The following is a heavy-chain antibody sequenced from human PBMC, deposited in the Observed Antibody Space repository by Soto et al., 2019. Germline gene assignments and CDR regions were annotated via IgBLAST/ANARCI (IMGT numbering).Heavy chain of an antibody. J-gene: IGHJ4*02. CDR2: ISSNGGST. CDR3: ARGGCLGSTSCYRHTYFDY. CDR1: GFTFSSYA. D-gene: IGHD2-2*01. Sequence: GGSLRLSCAASGFTFSSYAMHWVRQAPGKGLEYVSAISSNGGSTYYAISVKGRFTISRDNSKNTLYLQMGSLRAEDMAVYYCARGGCLGSTSCYRHTYFDYWGQGTLVTVSS. V-gene: IGHV3-64*01.